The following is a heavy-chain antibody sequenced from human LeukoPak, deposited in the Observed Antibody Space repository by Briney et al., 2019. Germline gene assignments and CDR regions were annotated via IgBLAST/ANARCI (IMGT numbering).Heavy chain of an antibody. J-gene: IGHJ4*02. V-gene: IGHV3-23*01. D-gene: IGHD6-6*01. CDR3: ARRDSSRSFDY. CDR2: ISAGGGTT. Sequence: GGSLRLSCAASAFTFNNFAMSWVRQAPGKGLEWVSGISAGGGTTIYVDSVKGRFTTSRDNSKNTLYLQMNSLRAEDTAVYYCARRDSSRSFDYWGQGTLVTVSS. CDR1: AFTFNNFA.